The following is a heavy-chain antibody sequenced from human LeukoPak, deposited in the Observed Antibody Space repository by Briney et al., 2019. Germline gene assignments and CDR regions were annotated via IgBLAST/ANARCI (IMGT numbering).Heavy chain of an antibody. D-gene: IGHD3-22*01. CDR3: AKAEPYYYDSSGLSGY. CDR2: ISSSGSTI. V-gene: IGHV3-48*03. J-gene: IGHJ4*02. CDR1: GFTFSSYE. Sequence: GGSLRLSCAASGFTFSSYEMNWVRQAPGKGLEWVSYISSSGSTIYYADSVKGRFTISRDNSKNTLYLQMNSLRAEDTAVYYCAKAEPYYYDSSGLSGYWGQGTLVAVSS.